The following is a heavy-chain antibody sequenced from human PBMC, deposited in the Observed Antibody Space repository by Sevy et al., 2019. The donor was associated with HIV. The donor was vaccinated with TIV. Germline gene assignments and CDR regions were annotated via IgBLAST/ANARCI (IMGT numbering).Heavy chain of an antibody. CDR1: GITFSSYA. Sequence: GGLRLSCAASGITFSSYAMNWVRQAPGKGLEWVSTIYGTAGVTYYADSVKGRFTISRDNSKNTLFLQMNSLRAEDTAIYYCAGGRYDSSGSFDAFDIWGQGTMVTVSS. V-gene: IGHV3-23*01. CDR3: AGGRYDSSGSFDAFDI. D-gene: IGHD3-22*01. CDR2: IYGTAGVT. J-gene: IGHJ3*02.